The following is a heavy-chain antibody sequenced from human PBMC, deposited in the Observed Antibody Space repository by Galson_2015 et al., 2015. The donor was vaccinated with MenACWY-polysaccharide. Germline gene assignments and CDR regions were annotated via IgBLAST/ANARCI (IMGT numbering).Heavy chain of an antibody. Sequence: QSGAEVKKPGESLKISCKGSGYSFTSYWIGWVRQMPGKGLEWMGIIYPGDSDTRYSPSFQGQVTISADKSISTAYLQWSSLKASDTAMYYCARASPGDITEYYFDYWGQGTLVTVSS. CDR1: GYSFTSYW. V-gene: IGHV5-51*03. CDR3: ARASPGDITEYYFDY. CDR2: IYPGDSDT. D-gene: IGHD1-14*01. J-gene: IGHJ4*02.